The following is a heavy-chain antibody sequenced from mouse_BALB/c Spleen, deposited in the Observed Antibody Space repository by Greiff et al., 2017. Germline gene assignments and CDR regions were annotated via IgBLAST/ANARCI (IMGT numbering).Heavy chain of an antibody. V-gene: IGHV5-17*02. CDR3: ARVGPFYAMDY. CDR1: GFTFSSFG. CDR2: ISSGSSTI. J-gene: IGHJ4*01. Sequence: DVKLVESGGGLVQPGGSRKLSCAASGFTFSSFGMHWVRQAPEKGLEWVAYISSGSSTIYYADTVKGRFTISRDNPKNTLFLQMTSLRSEDTAMYYCARVGPFYAMDYWGQGTSVTVSS.